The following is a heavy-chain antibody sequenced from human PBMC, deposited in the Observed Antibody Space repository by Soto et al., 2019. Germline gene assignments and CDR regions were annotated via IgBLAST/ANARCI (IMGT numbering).Heavy chain of an antibody. Sequence: GGSLRLSCAASGFTFSSYAMSWVRQAPGKGLEWVSAISGSGGSTYYADSVKGRFTISRDNSKNTLYLQMNSLRAEDTAVYYCARGGGVVTAPDAFDIWGQGTMVTVSS. V-gene: IGHV3-23*01. CDR2: ISGSGGST. D-gene: IGHD2-21*02. CDR3: ARGGGVVTAPDAFDI. CDR1: GFTFSSYA. J-gene: IGHJ3*02.